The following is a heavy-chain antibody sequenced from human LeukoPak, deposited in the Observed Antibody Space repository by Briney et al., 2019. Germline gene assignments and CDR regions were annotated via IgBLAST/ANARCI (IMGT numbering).Heavy chain of an antibody. J-gene: IGHJ6*02. CDR2: LYYSGST. CDR1: GGSIRWYY. Sequence: SEALSLTCTVFGGSIRWYYRSWIRQPPGKGLEWIGYLYYSGSTNYNPSLKSRVTISVDPSKNQFSLKLSSVTAADTAVYYCARSFYYYYYGMDVWGQGTTVTVSS. CDR3: ARSFYYYYYGMDV. V-gene: IGHV4-59*08.